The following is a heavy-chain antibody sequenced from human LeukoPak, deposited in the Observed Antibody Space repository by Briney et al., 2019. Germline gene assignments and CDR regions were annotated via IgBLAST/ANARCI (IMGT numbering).Heavy chain of an antibody. D-gene: IGHD3-22*01. Sequence: GSLRLSCAASGFTFSSYAMSWVRQAPGKGLEWVSGISGSGGSTYYADSVKGRFTISRDNSKNTLYLQMNSLRAEDTAVYYCAKVSNYYYDSSGYQNWGQGTLVTVSS. CDR2: ISGSGGST. CDR1: GFTFSSYA. CDR3: AKVSNYYYDSSGYQN. V-gene: IGHV3-23*01. J-gene: IGHJ4*02.